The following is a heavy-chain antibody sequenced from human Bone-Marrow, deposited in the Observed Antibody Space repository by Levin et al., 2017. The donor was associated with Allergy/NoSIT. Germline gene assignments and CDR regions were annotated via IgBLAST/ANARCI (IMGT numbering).Heavy chain of an antibody. CDR2: IYPGDSDT. CDR3: ARSGLNPLVPNWFDP. CDR1: RYSFANYW. Sequence: GESLKISCQGFRYSFANYWIAWVRQMPGKGLEWVGSIYPGDSDTKYSPSFQDLVTLSADKSIRTAYLPWSSLAASDTAIYYCARSGLNPLVPNWFDPWGQGTLVTVSS. J-gene: IGHJ5*02. D-gene: IGHD2-2*01. V-gene: IGHV5-51*01.